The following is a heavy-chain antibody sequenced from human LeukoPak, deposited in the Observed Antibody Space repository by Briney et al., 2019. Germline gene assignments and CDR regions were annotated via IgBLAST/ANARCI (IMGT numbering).Heavy chain of an antibody. D-gene: IGHD3-22*01. CDR2: VWYDGSNK. CDR1: GFTFSSYG. J-gene: IGHJ3*02. Sequence: GGSLRLSCAASGFTFSSYGMHWVPQTPGKGLEWVAVVWYDGSNKYYAHSVKGRFTISRDNSKNTLYLQMNSLRAEDTAVYYCARGYYDSSGYIPDAFDIWGQGTMVTVSS. V-gene: IGHV3-33*01. CDR3: ARGYYDSSGYIPDAFDI.